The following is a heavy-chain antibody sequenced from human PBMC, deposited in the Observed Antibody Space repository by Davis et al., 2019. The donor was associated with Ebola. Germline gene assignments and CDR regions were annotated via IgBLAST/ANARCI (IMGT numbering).Heavy chain of an antibody. D-gene: IGHD6-13*01. CDR1: GFTFSNAW. CDR3: TTGLGYSKS. V-gene: IGHV3-15*01. Sequence: GESLKISCAASGFTFSNAWMRWVRQAPGKGLEWVGRIKSKTDGGTTDYAAPVKGRFTISRDNSKNTLYLQMNSLKTEDTAVYYCTTGLGYSKSWGQGTLVTVSS. CDR2: IKSKTDGGTT. J-gene: IGHJ5*02.